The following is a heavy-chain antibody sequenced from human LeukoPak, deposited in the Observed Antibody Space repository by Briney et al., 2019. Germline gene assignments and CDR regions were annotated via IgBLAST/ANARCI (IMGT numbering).Heavy chain of an antibody. D-gene: IGHD6-19*01. J-gene: IGHJ4*02. CDR1: GYTFTSYY. CDR2: INPSGGST. V-gene: IGHV1-46*01. CDR3: ASAAVAGGDYFDY. Sequence: ASVKVSCKASGYTFTSYYMHWVRQAPGQGLEWMGIINPSGGSTSHAQKFQGRVTMTRDTSTSTVYMELSSLRSEDTAVYYCASAAVAGGDYFDYWGQGTLVTVSS.